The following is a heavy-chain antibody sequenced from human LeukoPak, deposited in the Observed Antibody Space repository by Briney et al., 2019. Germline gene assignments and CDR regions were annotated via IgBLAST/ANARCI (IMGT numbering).Heavy chain of an antibody. D-gene: IGHD1-26*01. CDR2: IYTSGST. V-gene: IGHV4-4*07. J-gene: IGHJ5*02. CDR3: ARSYSGSYFWFDP. Sequence: SETLSLTCTVSGGSISSYYWSWIRQPAGKGLEWIGHIYTSGSTNYNPSLKSRVTISVDKSKNQFSLKLSSVTAADAAVYYCARSYSGSYFWFDPWGQGTLVTVSS. CDR1: GGSISSYY.